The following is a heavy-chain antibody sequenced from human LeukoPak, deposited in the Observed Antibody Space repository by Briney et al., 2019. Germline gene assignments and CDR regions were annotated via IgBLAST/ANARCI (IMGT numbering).Heavy chain of an antibody. J-gene: IGHJ6*04. V-gene: IGHV3-30*04. CDR2: ISYDGSNK. CDR3: ARDGVVVAATPDYYYYGMDV. CDR1: GFTFSSYA. Sequence: GGSLRLSCAASGFTFSSYAMHWVRQAPGKGLEWVAVISYDGSNKYYADSVKGRFTISRGNSKNTLYLQMNSLGAEDTAVYYCARDGVVVAATPDYYYYGMDVWGKGTTVTVSS. D-gene: IGHD2-15*01.